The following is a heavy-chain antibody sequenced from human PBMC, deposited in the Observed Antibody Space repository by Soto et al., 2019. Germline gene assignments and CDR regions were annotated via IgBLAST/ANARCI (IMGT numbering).Heavy chain of an antibody. CDR2: ISAYNGNT. CDR3: ARDPPYGSGSYLFNYFDY. Sequence: ASVKVSCKASGYTFTSYGISWVRQAPGQGLEWMGWISAYNGNTNYAQKLQGRVTMTTDTSTSTAYMELRSLRSDDTAVYYCARDPPYGSGSYLFNYFDYWGQGTLVTVS. J-gene: IGHJ4*02. D-gene: IGHD3-10*01. CDR1: GYTFTSYG. V-gene: IGHV1-18*01.